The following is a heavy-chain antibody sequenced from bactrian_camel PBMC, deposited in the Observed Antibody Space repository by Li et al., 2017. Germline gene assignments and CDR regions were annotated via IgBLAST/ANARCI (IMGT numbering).Heavy chain of an antibody. V-gene: IGHV3S40*01. CDR2: IDTGDGST. J-gene: IGHJ6*01. D-gene: IGHD6*01. CDR1: YTRRPNY. CDR3: VRAVGWYGENS. Sequence: DVQLVESGGGSVQAGGSLRLSCSYTRRPNYVTWFRQGPGNGREGVAGIDTGDGSTYYLNSVEGRFTISRDNAKNTYYLEMNSLKPEDTGVYYCVRAVGWYGENSWGQGTQVTVS.